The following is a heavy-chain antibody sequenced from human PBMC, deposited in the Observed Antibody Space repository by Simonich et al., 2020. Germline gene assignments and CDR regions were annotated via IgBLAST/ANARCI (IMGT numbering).Heavy chain of an antibody. CDR3: YSYNWNHFDY. CDR2: MNPNSGNT. J-gene: IGHJ4*02. D-gene: IGHD1-20*01. V-gene: IGHV1-8*03. CDR1: GYTFTGYY. Sequence: QVQLVQSGAEVKKPGASVKVSCKASGYTFTGYYMHWVRQAPGQGLEWMGRMNPNSGNTGYAQKFQGRFTITRNTSISTAYMELSSLRSDDTAVYYCYSYNWNHFDYWGQGTLVTVSS.